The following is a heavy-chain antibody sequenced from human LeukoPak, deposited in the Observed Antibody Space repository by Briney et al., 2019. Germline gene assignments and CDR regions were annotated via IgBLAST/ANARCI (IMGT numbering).Heavy chain of an antibody. Sequence: AGGSLRLSCAVSGFTLSSNWMHWVRQVPGKGLEWVSRIDDVGSGTSYADSVKGRFTISRDDAKDTVYLQMNSLRAEDTAVYYCVKGFYYYDSRGGVDYWGRGTLVTVPS. CDR1: GFTLSSNW. CDR3: VKGFYYYDSRGGVDY. V-gene: IGHV3-74*01. D-gene: IGHD3-22*01. J-gene: IGHJ4*02. CDR2: IDDVGSGT.